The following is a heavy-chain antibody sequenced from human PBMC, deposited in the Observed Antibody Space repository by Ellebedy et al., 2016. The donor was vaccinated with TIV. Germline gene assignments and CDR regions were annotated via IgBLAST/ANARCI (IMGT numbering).Heavy chain of an antibody. J-gene: IGHJ4*02. D-gene: IGHD3-10*01. CDR2: IKQDGSEK. V-gene: IGHV3-7*01. CDR1: GFTFSNYW. CDR3: AKEMGGGGSY. Sequence: GGSLRLXXAASGFTFSNYWMSWVRQAPGKGLEWVANIKQDGSEKYYVDSVKGRFSISRDNAKNSLYLQMDSLRAEDTAVYYCAKEMGGGGSYWGQGTLVTVSS.